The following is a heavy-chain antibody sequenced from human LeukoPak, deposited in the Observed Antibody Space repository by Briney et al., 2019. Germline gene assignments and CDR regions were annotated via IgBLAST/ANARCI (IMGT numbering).Heavy chain of an antibody. J-gene: IGHJ5*02. CDR1: GFTFRNHG. CDR2: ISGSGGST. CDR3: AKTQLRFPKNNWFDP. D-gene: IGHD3-3*01. Sequence: PGGSLRLSCAASGFTFRNHGMHWVRQAPGKGLEWVSAISGSGGSTYYADSVKGRFTISRDNSKNTLYLQMNSLRAENTAVYYCAKTQLRFPKNNWFDPWGQGTLVTVSS. V-gene: IGHV3-23*01.